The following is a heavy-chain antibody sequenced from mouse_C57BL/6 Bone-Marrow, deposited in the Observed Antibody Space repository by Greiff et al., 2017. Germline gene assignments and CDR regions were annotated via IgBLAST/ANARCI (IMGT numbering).Heavy chain of an antibody. CDR2: IDPENGDT. Sequence: VQLQQSGAELVRPGASVKLSCTASGFNIKDDYMHWVKQRPEQGLEWIGWIDPENGDTEYASKFQGKATITADTSSNTAYLQHSSLTSEDTAVYYCTTAGFDYWGQGTTLTVSS. CDR1: GFNIKDDY. V-gene: IGHV14-4*01. CDR3: TTAGFDY. J-gene: IGHJ2*01.